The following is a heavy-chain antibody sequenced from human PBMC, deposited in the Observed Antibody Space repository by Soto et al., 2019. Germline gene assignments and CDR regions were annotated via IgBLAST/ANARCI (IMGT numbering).Heavy chain of an antibody. V-gene: IGHV4-34*01. Sequence: PSETLSLTCAVYGGSFSGYFWTWIRQPPGKGLEWIGEINHSGSTNYNPSLKSRVTISVDAAKNQFSLKLRSVTAADTAVYYCARGPSLRSFDSAGLDPWGQGTLVTVSS. CDR3: ARGPSLRSFDSAGLDP. CDR1: GGSFSGYF. J-gene: IGHJ5*02. D-gene: IGHD3-9*01. CDR2: INHSGST.